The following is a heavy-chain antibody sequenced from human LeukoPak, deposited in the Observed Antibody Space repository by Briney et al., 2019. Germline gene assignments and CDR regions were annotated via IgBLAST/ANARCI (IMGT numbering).Heavy chain of an antibody. CDR3: ARDLITMVRGVKYYYYGMDV. CDR1: GFTVSSNY. J-gene: IGHJ6*04. D-gene: IGHD3-10*01. CDR2: IYSGGST. Sequence: GGSLRLSCAASGFTVSSNYMSWVRQAPGKGLGWVSVIYSGGSTYYADSVKGRFTISRDNSKNTLYLQMNSLRAEDTAVYYCARDLITMVRGVKYYYYGMDVWDKGTTVTVSS. V-gene: IGHV3-53*01.